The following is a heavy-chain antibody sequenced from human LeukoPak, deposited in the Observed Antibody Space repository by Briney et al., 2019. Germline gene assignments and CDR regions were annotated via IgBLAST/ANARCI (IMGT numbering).Heavy chain of an antibody. D-gene: IGHD5-12*01. V-gene: IGHV3-30*02. CDR3: ARADIVATTIDY. CDR2: IWYDGSNK. J-gene: IGHJ4*02. CDR1: GFTFSSYG. Sequence: PGGSLRLSCAASGFTFSSYGMHWVRQAPGKGLEWVAIIWYDGSNKYYADSVKGRFTISRDNSKNTLYLQMNSLRAEDTAVYYCARADIVATTIDYWGQGTLVTVSS.